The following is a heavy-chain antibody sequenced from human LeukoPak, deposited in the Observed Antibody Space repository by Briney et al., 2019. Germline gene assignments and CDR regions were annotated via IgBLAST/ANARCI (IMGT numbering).Heavy chain of an antibody. CDR3: ARDKGGGAFDF. D-gene: IGHD3-16*01. Sequence: SETLPLTCSVSGGSISSYFWNWIRRPPGKGLEWIGYIHHSGSANYNPSLKTRLTISLDTPKNQFSLKLTSVTAADTAVYYCARDKGGGAFDFWGQGTMVTVSS. V-gene: IGHV4-59*01. CDR2: IHHSGSA. J-gene: IGHJ3*01. CDR1: GGSISSYF.